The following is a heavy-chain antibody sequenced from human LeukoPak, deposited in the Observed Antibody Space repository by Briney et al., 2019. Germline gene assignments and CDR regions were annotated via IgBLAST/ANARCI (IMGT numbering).Heavy chain of an antibody. V-gene: IGHV3-9*01. Sequence: GGSLRLSCAASGFTFDDYAMHWVRQAPGKGLEWVSGISWNSGSIGYADSVKGRFTISRDNAKNSLYLQMNSLRAEGTALYYCAKDDTGYSSSYFDYWGQGTLVTVSS. CDR2: ISWNSGSI. D-gene: IGHD6-13*01. CDR1: GFTFDDYA. CDR3: AKDDTGYSSSYFDY. J-gene: IGHJ4*02.